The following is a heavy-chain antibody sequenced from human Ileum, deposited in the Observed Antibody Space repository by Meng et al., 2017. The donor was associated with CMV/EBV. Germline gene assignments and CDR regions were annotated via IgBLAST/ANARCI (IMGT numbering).Heavy chain of an antibody. CDR2: ISWNSGKI. D-gene: IGHD6-13*01. CDR1: GFTFDDYA. J-gene: IGHJ6*02. Sequence: SLKIFCAASGFTFDDYAMHWVRQAPGKGLEWVSGISWNSGKIGYADSVKGRFTISRDNAKNSLYLQMNSLRAEDTALYYCAKSRWAATYYAMDVWGQGTTVTVSS. V-gene: IGHV3-9*01. CDR3: AKSRWAATYYAMDV.